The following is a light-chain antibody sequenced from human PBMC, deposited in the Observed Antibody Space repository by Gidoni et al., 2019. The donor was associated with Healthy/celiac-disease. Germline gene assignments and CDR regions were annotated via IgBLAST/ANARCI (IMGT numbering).Light chain of an antibody. J-gene: IGLJ1*01. CDR3: SSYSPSSPYV. CDR2: GVT. CDR1: SSDVGGYNS. Sequence: QSALTQPASVSGSPGQSITLSCTGTSSDVGGYNSVSWSQQYPGRAPKLMIYGVTNRPSGVSDRFSASKSGNTASLTISGLQAEDEADYYCSSYSPSSPYVFGTGTKVTVL. V-gene: IGLV2-14*01.